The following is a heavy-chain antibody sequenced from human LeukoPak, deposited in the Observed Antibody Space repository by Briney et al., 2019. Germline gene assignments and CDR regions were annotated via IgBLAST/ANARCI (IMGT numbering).Heavy chain of an antibody. Sequence: GEPLKISCKASGYSLSTYWIGWVRQMPGKGLEWMAIIYLGDSDARYSPSFEGQVTVSADKSKSTAYLQWSSLKASDTAMYYCARQRCSSAICYGDDAFDIWGQGTLVTVSS. J-gene: IGHJ3*02. CDR1: GYSLSTYW. CDR3: ARQRCSSAICYGDDAFDI. V-gene: IGHV5-51*01. CDR2: IYLGDSDA. D-gene: IGHD2-2*01.